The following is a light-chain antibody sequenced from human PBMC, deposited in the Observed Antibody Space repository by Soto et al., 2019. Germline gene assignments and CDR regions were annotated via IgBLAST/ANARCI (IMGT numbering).Light chain of an antibody. CDR1: QSVSSY. CDR2: DAS. Sequence: EIVLTQSPVTLSLSPGERVTLSCRASQSVSSYLAWYQQKPGQAPRLLIYDASNRATGIPARFSGSGSGTDFTLTISRLEPEDFAVYYCQQRNNWPPMYTFGQGTKLEIK. J-gene: IGKJ2*01. CDR3: QQRNNWPPMYT. V-gene: IGKV3-11*01.